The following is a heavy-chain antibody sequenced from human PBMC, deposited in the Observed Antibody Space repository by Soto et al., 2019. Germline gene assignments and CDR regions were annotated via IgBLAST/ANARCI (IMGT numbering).Heavy chain of an antibody. CDR2: INPDGSIT. V-gene: IGHV3-74*01. J-gene: IGHJ4*02. D-gene: IGHD1-26*01. Sequence: EVQLVESGGGLVQPGGXLRLSCAASGFTFSTSWMHWVRQTPGKGLVWVSHINPDGSITNYADSAKGRFTISRDNAKNTLFLQMNNLRAEDTSVYFCARDIGYGGNWGQGTLVTVSS. CDR1: GFTFSTSW. CDR3: ARDIGYGGN.